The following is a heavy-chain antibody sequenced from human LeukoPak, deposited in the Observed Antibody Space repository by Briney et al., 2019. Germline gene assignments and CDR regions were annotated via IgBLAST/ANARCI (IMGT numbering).Heavy chain of an antibody. CDR1: GYTFTSYG. V-gene: IGHV1-18*01. CDR2: ISAYNGNT. J-gene: IGHJ4*02. CDR3: ARDKTRITIFGVVIPPDY. D-gene: IGHD3-3*01. Sequence: ASVKVSCKASGYTFTSYGIRWVRQAPGQGLEWMGWISAYNGNTNYAQKLQGRVTMTTDTSTSTAYMELRSLRSDDTAVYYCARDKTRITIFGVVIPPDYWGQGTLVTVSS.